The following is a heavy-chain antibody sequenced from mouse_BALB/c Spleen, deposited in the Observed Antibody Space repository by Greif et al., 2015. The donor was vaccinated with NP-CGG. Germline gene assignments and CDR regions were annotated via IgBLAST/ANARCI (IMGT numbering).Heavy chain of an antibody. J-gene: IGHJ4*01. CDR3: ARGWPYGSTYDAMDY. CDR2: ISCYNGAT. CDR1: GYSFTGYY. V-gene: IGHV1S34*01. D-gene: IGHD1-1*01. Sequence: LVKTGASVKISCKASGYSFTGYYMHWVKQSHGKSHEWIGYISCYNGATSYNQKFKGKATFTVDTSSSTAYMQFNSLTSEDSAVYYCARGWPYGSTYDAMDYWGQGTSVTVSS.